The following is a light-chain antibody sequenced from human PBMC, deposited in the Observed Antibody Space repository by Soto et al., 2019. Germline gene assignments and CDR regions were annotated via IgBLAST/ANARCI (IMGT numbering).Light chain of an antibody. CDR1: QSLLHSNGYNY. J-gene: IGKJ5*01. V-gene: IGKV2-28*01. CDR3: MQALQSRT. Sequence: DIVMTQSPLSLPVTPGEPASISCRSSQSLLHSNGYNYLDWYLQKPGQSPQLLIYLGSNRASGVPDRFSGSGSGTDFTLKINRVEAEDVGTYYCMQALQSRTFGQGTRLEIK. CDR2: LGS.